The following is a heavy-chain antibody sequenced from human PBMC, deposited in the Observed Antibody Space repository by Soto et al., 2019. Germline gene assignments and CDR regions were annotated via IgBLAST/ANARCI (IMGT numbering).Heavy chain of an antibody. D-gene: IGHD3-10*01. CDR2: INPNSGGT. V-gene: IGHV1-2*04. CDR3: ARSGELLHYYYYYGMDV. CDR1: GYTFTGYY. J-gene: IGHJ6*02. Sequence: QVQLVQSGAEVKKPGASVKVSCKASGYTFTGYYMHWVRQAPGQGLEWRGWINPNSGGTNYAQKFQGWVTMTRDTSISTAYMELSRLRSDDTAVYYCARSGELLHYYYYYGMDVWGQGTTVTVSS.